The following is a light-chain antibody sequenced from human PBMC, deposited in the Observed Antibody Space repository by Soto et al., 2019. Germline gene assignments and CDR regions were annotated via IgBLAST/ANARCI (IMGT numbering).Light chain of an antibody. Sequence: DIQMTQSPSSLSASVGDRVTITCRASQIIGSYLNWYQQKPGKAPELLFYITSSLKSGVPSRFSGSGAGTDFTLTISSLQPEYFATYYCHRGSSLPFTVGPGTKVDLK. CDR1: QIIGSY. CDR2: ITS. V-gene: IGKV1-39*01. J-gene: IGKJ3*01. CDR3: HRGSSLPFT.